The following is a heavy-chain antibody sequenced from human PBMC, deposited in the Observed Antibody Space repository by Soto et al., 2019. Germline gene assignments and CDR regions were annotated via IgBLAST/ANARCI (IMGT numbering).Heavy chain of an antibody. J-gene: IGHJ4*02. D-gene: IGHD3-10*01. V-gene: IGHV3-23*01. Sequence: GGSLRLSCAASGFTFSSYAMSWVRQAPGKGLEWVSVISGSGDFTFYADSVKGRFTISRDNSKNTLYLQMNTLRAEDTAVYYCAKAVSNSGSYYDYWGQGTLVTVSS. CDR1: GFTFSSYA. CDR3: AKAVSNSGSYYDY. CDR2: ISGSGDFT.